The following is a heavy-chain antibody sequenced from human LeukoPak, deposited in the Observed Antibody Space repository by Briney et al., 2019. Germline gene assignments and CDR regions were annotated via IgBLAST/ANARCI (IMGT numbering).Heavy chain of an antibody. V-gene: IGHV3-21*01. D-gene: IGHD2-2*02. J-gene: IGHJ4*02. Sequence: PGGSLRLSCAASAFTFSDYSMNWVRQAPGKGLEWVSSISGSTTNINYADSVKGRFTISRDNSKNTLYLQMNSLRAEDTAVYYCAKGVYQLLYGDRDFDYWGQGTLVTVSS. CDR1: AFTFSDYS. CDR2: ISGSTTNI. CDR3: AKGVYQLLYGDRDFDY.